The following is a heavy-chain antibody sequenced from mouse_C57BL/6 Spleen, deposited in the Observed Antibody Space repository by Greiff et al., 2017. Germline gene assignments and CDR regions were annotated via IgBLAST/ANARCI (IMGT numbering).Heavy chain of an antibody. J-gene: IGHJ4*01. CDR1: GYSFTDYN. CDR2: INPNYGTT. V-gene: IGHV1-39*01. D-gene: IGHD1-1*01. CDR3: ARPYYYGSSYAMDY. Sequence: EVQLQQSGPELVKPGASVKISCKASGYSFTDYNMNWVKQSNGKSLEWIGVINPNYGTTSYNQKFKGKATLTVDPSSSTAYMQLNSLTSEDSAVYYCARPYYYGSSYAMDYWGQGTSVTVSS.